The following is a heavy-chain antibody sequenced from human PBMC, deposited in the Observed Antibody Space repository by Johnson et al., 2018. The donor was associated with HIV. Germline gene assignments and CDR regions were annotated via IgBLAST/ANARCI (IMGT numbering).Heavy chain of an antibody. D-gene: IGHD1-26*01. CDR2: IETNGNIK. V-gene: IGHV3-7*03. CDR1: GFTFSSYG. CDR3: ARDPEWGALDI. J-gene: IGHJ3*02. Sequence: VQLVESGGGVVQPGRSLRLSCAASGFTFSSYGMHWVRQAPGKGLEWVALIETNGNIKNYVDSVKGRFTVSRDNAKNSLYLQMNSLKADDTAVYYCARDPEWGALDIWGQGTVVTVSS.